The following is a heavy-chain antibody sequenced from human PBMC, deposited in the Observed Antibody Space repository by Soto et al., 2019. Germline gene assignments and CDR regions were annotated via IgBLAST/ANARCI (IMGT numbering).Heavy chain of an antibody. CDR1: GYTFTSYA. D-gene: IGHD2-2*01. CDR2: INAGNGNT. J-gene: IGHJ5*02. Sequence: ASVKVSCKASGYTFTSYAMHWVRQAPGQRLEWMGWINAGNGNTKYSQKFQGRVTITRDTSASTAYMELSSLRSEDTAVYYCARDNGCSSTSCYFWFDPWGQGTLVTVSS. CDR3: ARDNGCSSTSCYFWFDP. V-gene: IGHV1-3*01.